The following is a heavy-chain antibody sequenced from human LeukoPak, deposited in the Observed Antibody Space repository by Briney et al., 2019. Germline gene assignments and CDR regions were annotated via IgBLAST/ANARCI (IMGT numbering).Heavy chain of an antibody. J-gene: IGHJ4*02. Sequence: SETLSLTCAVYGGSFSGYYWSWIRQPPGKGLEWIGEINHSGSTNYNPSLKSRVTISVDTSKNQFSLKLSSVTAADTAVYYCARRSIVVVVAATSPLFDYWGQGTLVTVSS. CDR2: INHSGST. CDR1: GGSFSGYY. D-gene: IGHD2-15*01. V-gene: IGHV4-34*01. CDR3: ARRSIVVVVAATSPLFDY.